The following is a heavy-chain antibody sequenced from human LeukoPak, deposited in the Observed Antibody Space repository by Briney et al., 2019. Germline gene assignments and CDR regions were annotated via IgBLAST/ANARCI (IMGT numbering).Heavy chain of an antibody. V-gene: IGHV1-8*01. CDR2: MNPNSGNT. Sequence: GASVKVSCKASGYTFTSYDINWVRQATGQGLEWMGWMNPNSGNTGYAQKFQGRVTMTRNTSISTAYMELSSLRSEDTAVYYCTRGRDYCTNGVCYMYFDYWGQGTLVTVPS. CDR1: GYTFTSYD. J-gene: IGHJ4*02. CDR3: TRGRDYCTNGVCYMYFDY. D-gene: IGHD2-8*01.